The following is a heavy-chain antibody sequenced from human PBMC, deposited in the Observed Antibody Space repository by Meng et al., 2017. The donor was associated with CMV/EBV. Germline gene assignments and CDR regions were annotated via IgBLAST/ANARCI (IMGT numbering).Heavy chain of an antibody. J-gene: IGHJ4*02. Sequence: GASLIISCAASGFTFSSYELNWVRPAPGKGLEWVSYISSSGSTIYYADSVKGRFTISRSNAKISLFLQMNSLGADDTAVYYCARAGPHLGFDYWGQGTLVTVSS. D-gene: IGHD3-16*01. CDR2: ISSSGSTI. CDR1: GFTFSSYE. CDR3: ARAGPHLGFDY. V-gene: IGHV3-48*03.